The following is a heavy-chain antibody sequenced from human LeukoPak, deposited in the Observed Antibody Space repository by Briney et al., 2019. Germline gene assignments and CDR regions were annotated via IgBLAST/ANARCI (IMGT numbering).Heavy chain of an antibody. CDR3: ARYSQIRRYYYDSSGPGAFDY. CDR2: IKQDGSEK. D-gene: IGHD3-22*01. Sequence: GGSLRLSCAASGSTFSSYWMSWVRQAPGKGLEWVANIKQDGSEKYYVDSVKGRFTISRDNAKNSLYLQMNSLRAEDTAVYYCARYSQIRRYYYDSSGPGAFDYWGQGTLVTVSS. CDR1: GSTFSSYW. V-gene: IGHV3-7*01. J-gene: IGHJ4*02.